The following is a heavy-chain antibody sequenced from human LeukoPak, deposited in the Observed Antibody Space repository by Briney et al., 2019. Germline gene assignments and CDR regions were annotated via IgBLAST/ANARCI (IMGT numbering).Heavy chain of an antibody. CDR1: GFTFSSYS. J-gene: IGHJ3*02. V-gene: IGHV3-48*01. D-gene: IGHD3-10*01. CDR3: AREFITDAFDI. Sequence: PGGSLRLSCAASGFTFSSYSMNWVRQAPGKGLEWVSYISSSSSTIYYADSVKGRSTISRDNAKNSLYLQMNSLRAEDTAAYYCAREFITDAFDIWGQGTMVTVSS. CDR2: ISSSSSTI.